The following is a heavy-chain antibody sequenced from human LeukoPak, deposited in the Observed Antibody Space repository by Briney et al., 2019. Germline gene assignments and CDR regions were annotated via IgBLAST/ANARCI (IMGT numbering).Heavy chain of an antibody. CDR2: MNPNSGNT. CDR3: ARGVVGTVTPLFDY. V-gene: IGHV1-8*01. D-gene: IGHD4-17*01. Sequence: GSSVKVSCKASGGTFTSYDINWVRQATGQGLEWMGWMNPNSGNTGYAQKFQGRVTMTRNTSISTAYMELSSLRSEDTAVYYCARGVVGTVTPLFDYWGQGTLVTVSS. J-gene: IGHJ4*02. CDR1: GGTFTSYD.